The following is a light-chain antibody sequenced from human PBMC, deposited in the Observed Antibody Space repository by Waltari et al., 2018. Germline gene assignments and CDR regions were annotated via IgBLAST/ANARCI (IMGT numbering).Light chain of an antibody. Sequence: QAALTQPASVSGSPGQSITISCTGTTSDVGGHDFVAWYQQHPGKAPKLIIYDVDSRPSGVSYRFSGSKSGRTASLIVSGLQAEDEADYYCSSFRSNHVYLVGTGTKVTVL. V-gene: IGLV2-14*03. CDR3: SSFRSNHVYL. CDR2: DVD. J-gene: IGLJ1*01. CDR1: TSDVGGHDF.